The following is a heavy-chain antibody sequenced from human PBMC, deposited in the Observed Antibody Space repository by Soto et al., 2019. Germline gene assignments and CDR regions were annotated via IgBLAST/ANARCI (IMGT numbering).Heavy chain of an antibody. CDR3: ARDKGDGSGSYYGY. J-gene: IGHJ4*02. CDR2: ISAYNGNT. CDR1: GYTFSSYG. Sequence: QVQLVQSGAEVKKPGASVKVSCKASGYTFSSYGISWVRQAPGQGLEWMEWISAYNGNTNYAQKLQGRVTMTTDTSTSTAYMDLRSLRSDDTAIYYCARDKGDGSGSYYGYWGQGTLVTVSS. V-gene: IGHV1-18*01. D-gene: IGHD3-10*01.